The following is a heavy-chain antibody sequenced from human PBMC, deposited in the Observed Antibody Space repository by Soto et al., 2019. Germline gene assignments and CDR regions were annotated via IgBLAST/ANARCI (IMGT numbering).Heavy chain of an antibody. CDR2: SNQSRGT. Sequence: QVQLQQWGAGLLKPSETLSLTCAVYGGSFSSYYWSWIRQPPGKGLEWIGESNQSRGTNYSPSLKSRVTLSVDTSKNQFSLKLSSVTAADTAVYYCARGLGLWYPDDFDIWGHGTKVTVSS. CDR3: ARGLGLWYPDDFDI. D-gene: IGHD2-15*01. J-gene: IGHJ3*02. V-gene: IGHV4-34*01. CDR1: GGSFSSYY.